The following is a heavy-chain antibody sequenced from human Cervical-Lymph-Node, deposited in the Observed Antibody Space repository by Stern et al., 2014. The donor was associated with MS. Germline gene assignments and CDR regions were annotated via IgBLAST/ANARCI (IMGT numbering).Heavy chain of an antibody. D-gene: IGHD4-17*01. CDR3: ARLIYGDYES. CDR2: IIPLLGTA. V-gene: IGHV1-69*01. CDR1: GDTFSTFA. Sequence: VQLVQSGAEVKRPGASVKVSCKASGDTFSTFAISWVRQDPGQGLECMGPIIPLLGTANYAKKFQDRVAIPADESTSTAYMELSSLTSNDTAVYYCARLIYGDYESWCQGALVTVSS. J-gene: IGHJ5*02.